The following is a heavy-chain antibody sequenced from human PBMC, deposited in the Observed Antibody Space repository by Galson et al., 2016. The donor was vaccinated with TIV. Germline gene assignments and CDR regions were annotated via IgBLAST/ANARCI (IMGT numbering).Heavy chain of an antibody. CDR2: INPNSGGT. CDR1: GYTFIGYY. J-gene: IGHJ2*01. Sequence: SVKVSCKASGYTFIGYYIHWLRQAPGQGLEWMGWINPNSGGTDYAQKFQGRVTMTRDTSITTAYMELSSLRSDDTAVYYCARGTEVGATAYWYFDLWGRGTLVTVSS. D-gene: IGHD1-26*01. CDR3: ARGTEVGATAYWYFDL. V-gene: IGHV1-2*02.